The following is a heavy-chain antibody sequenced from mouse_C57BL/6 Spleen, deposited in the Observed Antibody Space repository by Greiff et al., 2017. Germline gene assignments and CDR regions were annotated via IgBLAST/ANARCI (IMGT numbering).Heavy chain of an antibody. Sequence: VQLQQSGAELVRPGASVKLSCKASGYTFTDYYINWVKQRPGQGLEWIARIYPGSGNTYYNEKFKGKATLTAEKSSSTAYMQLSSLTSEDSAVYFCARGDGEDYWGQGTSVTVSS. CDR1: GYTFTDYY. CDR3: ARGDGEDY. V-gene: IGHV1-76*01. D-gene: IGHD3-3*01. J-gene: IGHJ4*01. CDR2: IYPGSGNT.